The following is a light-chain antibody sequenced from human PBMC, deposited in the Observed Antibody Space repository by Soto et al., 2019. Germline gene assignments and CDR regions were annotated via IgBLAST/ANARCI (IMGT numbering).Light chain of an antibody. Sequence: QPVLTQSPSASASLGASVKLTCTLSSGHSSYAIAWHQQQPEKGPRYLMKLNSDGSHSKGDGIPVRFSGSSSGAERYLTISSLQSEDEADYYCQTWGTGIVVFGGGTKLTVL. V-gene: IGLV4-69*01. CDR2: LNSDGSH. CDR1: SGHSSYA. CDR3: QTWGTGIVV. J-gene: IGLJ2*01.